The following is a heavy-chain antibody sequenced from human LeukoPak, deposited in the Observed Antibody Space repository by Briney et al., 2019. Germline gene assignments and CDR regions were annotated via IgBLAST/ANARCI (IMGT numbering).Heavy chain of an antibody. CDR2: INPSGGST. D-gene: IGHD3-3*01. Sequence: GASVTVSCKASGYTFTSYYMHWVRQAPGQGPEWMGIINPSGGSTSYAQKFQGRVTMTRDTSTSTVYMELSSLRSEDTAVCYCARDGSGEIDYWGQGTLVTVSS. CDR3: ARDGSGEIDY. V-gene: IGHV1-46*01. J-gene: IGHJ4*02. CDR1: GYTFTSYY.